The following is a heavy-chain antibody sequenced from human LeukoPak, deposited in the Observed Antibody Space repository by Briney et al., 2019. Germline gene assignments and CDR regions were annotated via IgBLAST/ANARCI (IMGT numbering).Heavy chain of an antibody. V-gene: IGHV1-18*01. CDR1: GYTFTSYG. J-gene: IGHJ3*02. CDR2: ISAYNGNT. CDR3: ARGRITIFGVVTDAFDI. D-gene: IGHD3-3*01. Sequence: ASVKVSCKASGYTFTSYGISWVRQAPGQGLEWMGWISAYNGNTNYAQKLQGRVTMTTDTSTSTAYMELRSPRSDDTAVYYCARGRITIFGVVTDAFDIWGQGTMVTVSS.